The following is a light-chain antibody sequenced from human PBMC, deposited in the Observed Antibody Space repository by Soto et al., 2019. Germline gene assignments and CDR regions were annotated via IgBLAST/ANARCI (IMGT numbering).Light chain of an antibody. J-gene: IGKJ2*01. CDR3: QQYGVSPLMFT. CDR1: HSVSNNY. V-gene: IGKV3-20*01. CDR2: GAS. Sequence: EIVLVQSPGTLSLSPGERATLSCRASHSVSNNYLAWYQPKPGQAPRLLIYGASSRATGVPDRFSGSGTGTDFSLTITRLEPEAFAVYYCQQYGVSPLMFTFGQGTKVGVK.